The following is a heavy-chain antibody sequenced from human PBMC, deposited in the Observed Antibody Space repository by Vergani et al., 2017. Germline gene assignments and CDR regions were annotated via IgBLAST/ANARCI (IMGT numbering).Heavy chain of an antibody. CDR2: INPSGGST. CDR3: ARGRGHYYDRSGYKGGWFDP. D-gene: IGHD3-22*01. V-gene: IGHV1-46*01. Sequence: QVLLVQSGAEVKKPGASVRVSCKTSGYTFTNYYIHWVRQAPGQGLEWMGIINPSGGSTTYAQKFQGRVTITADESTSTAYMELSSLRSEDTAVYYCARGRGHYYDRSGYKGGWFDPWGQGTLVTVSS. J-gene: IGHJ5*02. CDR1: GYTFTNYY.